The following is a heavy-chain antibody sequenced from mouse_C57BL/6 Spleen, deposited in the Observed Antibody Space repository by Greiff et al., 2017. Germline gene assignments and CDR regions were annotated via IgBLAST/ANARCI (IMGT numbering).Heavy chain of an antibody. CDR2: IDPSDSYT. CDR1: GYTFTSYW. CDR3: ARAGYGTFDY. D-gene: IGHD1-1*01. Sequence: QVQLQQPGAELVMPGASVKLSCKASGYTFTSYWMHWVKQRPGQGLEWIGEIDPSDSYTNYNQKFKGKSTLTVDKSSRTAYMQLSSLTSEDSAVYYCARAGYGTFDYWGQGTTLTVSA. J-gene: IGHJ2*01. V-gene: IGHV1-69*01.